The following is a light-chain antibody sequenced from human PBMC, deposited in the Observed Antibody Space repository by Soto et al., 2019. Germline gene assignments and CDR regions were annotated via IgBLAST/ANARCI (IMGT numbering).Light chain of an antibody. CDR3: CSYAGNSEV. Sequence: QSVLTQPASVSGSPGQSITIPCTGTSGDVGSYNLVSWYQQHPGKAPKLLIYEVTERPSGVSKRFSGSKSGSTASLTISGLQPDDEADYYCCSYAGNSEVFGTGTKLTVL. V-gene: IGLV2-23*02. J-gene: IGLJ1*01. CDR1: SGDVGSYNL. CDR2: EVT.